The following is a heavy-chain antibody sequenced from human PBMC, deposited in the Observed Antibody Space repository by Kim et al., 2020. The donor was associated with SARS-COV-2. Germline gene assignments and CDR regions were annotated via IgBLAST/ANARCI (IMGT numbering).Heavy chain of an antibody. CDR2: IIPIFGTA. V-gene: IGHV1-69*13. CDR1: GGTFSSYA. CDR3: AREGGGYERSFDY. D-gene: IGHD5-12*01. J-gene: IGHJ4*02. Sequence: SVKVSCKASGGTFSSYAISWVRQAPGQGLEWMGGIIPIFGTANYAQKFQGRVTITADESTSTAYMELSSLRSEDTAVYYCAREGGGYERSFDYWGQGTLVTVSS.